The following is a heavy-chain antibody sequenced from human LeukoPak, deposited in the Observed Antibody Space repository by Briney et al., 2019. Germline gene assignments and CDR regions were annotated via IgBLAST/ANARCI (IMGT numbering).Heavy chain of an antibody. CDR1: GGSISSYY. V-gene: IGHV4-59*12. Sequence: PSETLSLTCTVSGGSISSYYWSWIRQPPGKGLEWIGYIYHSGSTYYNPSLKSRVTISVDRSKNQFSLKLSSVTAADTAVYYCARARREFDPWGQGTLVTAS. CDR2: IYHSGST. CDR3: ARARREFDP. D-gene: IGHD1-14*01. J-gene: IGHJ5*02.